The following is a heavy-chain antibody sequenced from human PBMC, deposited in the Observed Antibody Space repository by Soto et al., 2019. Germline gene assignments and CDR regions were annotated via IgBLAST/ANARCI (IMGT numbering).Heavy chain of an antibody. D-gene: IGHD3-10*01. J-gene: IGHJ6*02. CDR2: IYYSGST. V-gene: IGHV4-59*01. CDR3: ARDGITMVRGTYYYYGMDV. Sequence: SETLSLTCTVSGGSISSYYWSWIRQPPGKGLEWIGYIYYSGSTNYNPSLKSRVTISVDTSKNQFSLKLSSVTAADTAVYYCARDGITMVRGTYYYYGMDVWGQGTTVTVSS. CDR1: GGSISSYY.